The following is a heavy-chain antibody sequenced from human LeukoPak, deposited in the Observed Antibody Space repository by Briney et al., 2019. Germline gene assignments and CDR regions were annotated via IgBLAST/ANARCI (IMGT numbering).Heavy chain of an antibody. CDR2: INPNSGGT. Sequence: ASVKVSCKASGYTFTGYYMHWVRQAPGQGLEWMGWINPNSGGTNYAQKFQGRVTMTRDTSISTAYMELSRLRSDDTAVYYCARDTYPGVGAPGYWCQGTLVTVSS. J-gene: IGHJ4*02. D-gene: IGHD1-26*01. CDR1: GYTFTGYY. V-gene: IGHV1-2*02. CDR3: ARDTYPGVGAPGY.